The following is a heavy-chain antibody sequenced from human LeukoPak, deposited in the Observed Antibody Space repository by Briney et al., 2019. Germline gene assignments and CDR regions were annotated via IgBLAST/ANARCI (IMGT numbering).Heavy chain of an antibody. Sequence: GGSLRLSCAASGLSVSSNYMSWVRQAPGKGLEWVSVIYSGGSTYYADSVKGRFTISRDNSKNTLYLQMNSLRADDTAVYWCARQDYDILTGFACDYWGQGTLVTVSS. CDR3: ARQDYDILTGFACDY. V-gene: IGHV3-53*01. D-gene: IGHD3-9*01. J-gene: IGHJ4*02. CDR1: GLSVSSNY. CDR2: IYSGGST.